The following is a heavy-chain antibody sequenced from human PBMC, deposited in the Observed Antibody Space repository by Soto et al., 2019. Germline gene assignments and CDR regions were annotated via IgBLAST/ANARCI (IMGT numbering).Heavy chain of an antibody. Sequence: EVQLLESGGGLVQPGGSLRLSCAASGFTFSSFAMNWVRQAPGKGLEWVSAISGSGDSTYYADAVKGRFTIYRDNSKNTLYLQMNSLRAEDTAVYYCARARLYSGYGYGDNWFDPWGQGTLVTVSS. V-gene: IGHV3-23*01. CDR2: ISGSGDST. CDR1: GFTFSSFA. D-gene: IGHD5-12*01. CDR3: ARARLYSGYGYGDNWFDP. J-gene: IGHJ5*02.